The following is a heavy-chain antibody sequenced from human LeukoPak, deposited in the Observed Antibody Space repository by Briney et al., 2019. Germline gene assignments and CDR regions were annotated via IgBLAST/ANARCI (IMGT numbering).Heavy chain of an antibody. CDR3: TTDPKYSGHDY. V-gene: IGHV3-15*01. Sequence: GGSLRLSCAASGFTFSNAWMSWVRQAPGRGLEWVGRIKSKTDGGTTDYAAPVKGRFTISRDDSKNTLYLQLNSLKTEDTAVYYCTTDPKYSGHDYWGQGTLVTVSS. D-gene: IGHD5-12*01. J-gene: IGHJ4*02. CDR1: GFTFSNAW. CDR2: IKSKTDGGTT.